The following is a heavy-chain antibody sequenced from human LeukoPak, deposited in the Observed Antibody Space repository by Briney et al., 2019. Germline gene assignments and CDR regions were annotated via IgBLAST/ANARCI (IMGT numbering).Heavy chain of an antibody. CDR3: ARDSLYDDNGYYHYFDY. Sequence: GGSLRLSCAASGFSFSTYGMHWVRQAPGKGLEWVAMVWYDASGQHYADSVKGRFTISRDTSKNTLYLQMNSLRAEDTAVYFCARDSLYDDNGYYHYFDYWGQGTLVTVSS. D-gene: IGHD3-22*01. CDR1: GFSFSTYG. J-gene: IGHJ4*02. CDR2: VWYDASGQ. V-gene: IGHV3-33*01.